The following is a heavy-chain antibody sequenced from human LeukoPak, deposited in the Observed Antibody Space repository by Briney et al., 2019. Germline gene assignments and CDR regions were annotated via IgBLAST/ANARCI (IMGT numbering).Heavy chain of an antibody. CDR1: GFTFSSYA. D-gene: IGHD1-26*01. Sequence: PGGSLRLSCAASGFTFSSYAMHWVRQAPGKGLEWVAVISYDGSNKYYADSVKGRFTISRDNSKNTPYLQMNSLRAEDTAVYYCAKDCGGTKWELGRDYFDYWGQGTLVTVSS. V-gene: IGHV3-30-3*01. CDR3: AKDCGGTKWELGRDYFDY. CDR2: ISYDGSNK. J-gene: IGHJ4*02.